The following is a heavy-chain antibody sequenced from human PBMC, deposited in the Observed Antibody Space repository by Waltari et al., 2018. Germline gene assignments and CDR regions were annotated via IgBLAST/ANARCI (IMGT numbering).Heavy chain of an antibody. V-gene: IGHV1-2*02. D-gene: IGHD6-13*01. CDR1: GYTFTGYY. CDR3: TTEDMIAAAGIDY. CDR2: INPNRGGT. J-gene: IGHJ4*02. Sequence: QVQLVQSGAEVKKPGASVKVSCKASGYTFTGYYMHWVRQAPGQGLEWMGWINPNRGGTNYAQKFQGRVTMTRDTSISTAYMELSRLRSDDTAVYYCTTEDMIAAAGIDYWGQGTLVTVSS.